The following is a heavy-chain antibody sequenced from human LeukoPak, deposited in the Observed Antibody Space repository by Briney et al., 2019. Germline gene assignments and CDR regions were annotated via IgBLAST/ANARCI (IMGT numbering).Heavy chain of an antibody. J-gene: IGHJ4*02. CDR3: ASGYCSSTSCYFWDFDY. D-gene: IGHD2-2*03. V-gene: IGHV1-2*02. Sequence: GASVKVSCKASGYTFTGYYMHWVRQAPGQGLEWMGWINPNSGDTNYAQKFQGRVTMTRDTSISTAYMELSRLRSDDTAVYYCASGYCSSTSCYFWDFDYWGQGTLVTVSS. CDR2: INPNSGDT. CDR1: GYTFTGYY.